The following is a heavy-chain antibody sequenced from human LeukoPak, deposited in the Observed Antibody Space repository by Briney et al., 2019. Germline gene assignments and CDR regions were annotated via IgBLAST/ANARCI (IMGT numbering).Heavy chain of an antibody. V-gene: IGHV1-24*01. CDR1: GYTLTELS. CDR2: FASEESET. Sequence: GGSVKVSCTVSGYTLTELSIHWVRQAPGKGLEWMGGFASEESETIYAQKFQGRVTMTEDTSKDTAYMELNSLRSEDTAVYYCATSREQWVAYGRSDDAFDIWGPRTMVTVS. J-gene: IGHJ3*02. CDR3: ATSREQWVAYGRSDDAFDI. D-gene: IGHD6-19*01.